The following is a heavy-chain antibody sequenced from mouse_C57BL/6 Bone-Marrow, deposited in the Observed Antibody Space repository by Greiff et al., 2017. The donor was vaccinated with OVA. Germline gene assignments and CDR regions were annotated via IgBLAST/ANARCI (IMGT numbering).Heavy chain of an antibody. D-gene: IGHD1-1*01. Sequence: QVHVKQSGAELVKPGASVKLSCKASGYTFTSYWMHWVKQRPGQGLEWIGMIHPNSGSTNYNEKFKSKATLTVDKSSSTAYMQLSSLTSEDSAVYYCAREGTTVVAPLYYFDYWGQGTTLTVSS. CDR1: GYTFTSYW. CDR2: IHPNSGST. J-gene: IGHJ2*01. CDR3: AREGTTVVAPLYYFDY. V-gene: IGHV1-64*01.